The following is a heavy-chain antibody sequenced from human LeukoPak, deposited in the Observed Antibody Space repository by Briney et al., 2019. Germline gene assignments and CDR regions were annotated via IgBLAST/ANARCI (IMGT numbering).Heavy chain of an antibody. D-gene: IGHD3-10*01. CDR2: IKSDGSEK. Sequence: GGSLRLSCAASGLTFSSYWMNRVRQAPGKGLEWVAVIKSDGSEKYYVDSVKGRFTISRDNAKNSLYLQLNSLRAEDTAVYYCARDLRGDTNNWFDPWGQGTLVTVSS. J-gene: IGHJ5*02. CDR1: GLTFSSYW. V-gene: IGHV3-7*01. CDR3: ARDLRGDTNNWFDP.